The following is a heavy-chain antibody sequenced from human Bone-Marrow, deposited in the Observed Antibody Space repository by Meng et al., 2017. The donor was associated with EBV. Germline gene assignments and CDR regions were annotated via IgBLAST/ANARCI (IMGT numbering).Heavy chain of an antibody. CDR3: ARDLEPIAAAAPLFVY. CDR2: ISSSSSYI. Sequence: EVQLVESGGGLVKHGGSLRLSCAASGFTFSSYSMSWVRQAPGKELEWVSSISSSSSYIYYADSVKGRFTISRDNAKNSLYLQMNSLRAEDTAVYYCARDLEPIAAAAPLFVYWGQGTLVTVS. J-gene: IGHJ4*02. V-gene: IGHV3-21*01. D-gene: IGHD6-13*01. CDR1: GFTFSSYS.